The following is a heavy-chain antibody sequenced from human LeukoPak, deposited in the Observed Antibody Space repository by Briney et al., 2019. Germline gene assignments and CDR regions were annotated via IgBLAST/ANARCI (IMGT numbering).Heavy chain of an antibody. J-gene: IGHJ4*02. V-gene: IGHV3-23*01. Sequence: PGGSLRLSCAASGFIFSSYVMIWVRQAPGKGLEWVSLIGTSGGDIHYADSVKGRFSISRDNSKNTLSLQMNSLRVDDTAVYYCARDPNWGSGYWGQGTLVTVSS. CDR1: GFIFSSYV. D-gene: IGHD7-27*01. CDR2: IGTSGGDI. CDR3: ARDPNWGSGY.